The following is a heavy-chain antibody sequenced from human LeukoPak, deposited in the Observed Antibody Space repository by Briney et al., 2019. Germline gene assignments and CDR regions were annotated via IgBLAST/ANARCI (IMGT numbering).Heavy chain of an antibody. CDR3: ASGSSLFQH. CDR2: IYYSGST. V-gene: IGHV4-39*07. CDR1: GGSISSSSYY. D-gene: IGHD1-26*01. J-gene: IGHJ1*01. Sequence: PSETLSLTWTVSGGSISSSSYYWGWIRRPPGKGLEWIGSIYYSGSTYYNPSLKSRVTISVDTSKNQFSLKLNSVTAADTAVYYCASGSSLFQHWGQGTLVTVSS.